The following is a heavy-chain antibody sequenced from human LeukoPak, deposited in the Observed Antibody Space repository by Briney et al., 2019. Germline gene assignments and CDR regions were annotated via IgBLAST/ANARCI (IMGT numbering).Heavy chain of an antibody. CDR1: GFTFSSYP. Sequence: GGSLRLSCAASGFTFSSYPMNWVRQAPGKGLEWVSHIRSSSDNIHYADSVRGRFTISRDNAKNSLYLQMNSLRAEDTAMYYCARGPMDIPMAPYYYYGMDVWGQGTTVTVSS. CDR3: ARGPMDIPMAPYYYYGMDV. J-gene: IGHJ6*02. CDR2: IRSSSDNI. V-gene: IGHV3-48*01. D-gene: IGHD5-18*01.